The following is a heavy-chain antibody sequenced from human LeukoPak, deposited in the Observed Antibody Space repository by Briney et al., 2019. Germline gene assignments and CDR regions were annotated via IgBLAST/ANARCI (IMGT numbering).Heavy chain of an antibody. V-gene: IGHV3-21*01. D-gene: IGHD1-14*01. Sequence: PGGSLRLSCAASGFTFSSYSMNWVRQAPGKGLEWVSSISSSRSYIYYADSVKGRFTISRDNAKNSLYLQTNSLRAEDTAVYYCARVAENHFDYWGQGTLVTVSS. J-gene: IGHJ4*02. CDR2: ISSSRSYI. CDR1: GFTFSSYS. CDR3: ARVAENHFDY.